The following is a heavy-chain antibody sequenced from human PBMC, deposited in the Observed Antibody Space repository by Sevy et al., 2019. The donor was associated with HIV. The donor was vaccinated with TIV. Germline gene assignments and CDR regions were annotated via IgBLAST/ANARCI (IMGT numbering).Heavy chain of an antibody. CDR3: TTDGGGYNYGYSFDY. CDR2: IKSKTDGGTT. Sequence: GGSLRLSCAASGFTFSNAWMNWVRQAPGKGLEWVGRIKSKTDGGTTDYAAPVKGRLTISRGDSKNTLYLQMNSLKTEDTAVYYCTTDGGGYNYGYSFDYWGQGTLVTVSS. CDR1: GFTFSNAW. J-gene: IGHJ4*02. V-gene: IGHV3-15*07. D-gene: IGHD5-18*01.